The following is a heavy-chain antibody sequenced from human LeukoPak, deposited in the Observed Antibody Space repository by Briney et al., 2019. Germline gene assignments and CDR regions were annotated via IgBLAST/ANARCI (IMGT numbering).Heavy chain of an antibody. Sequence: PGGSLRLSCVASGFIVSSNYMSWVRQAPGKGLEWIGSIYHSGSTYYNPSLKSRVTISVDTSKNQFSLKLSSVTAADTAVYYCAAGIAARSFYYYMDVWGKGTTVTVSS. CDR1: GFIVSSNY. D-gene: IGHD6-6*01. J-gene: IGHJ6*03. CDR2: IYHSGST. CDR3: AAGIAARSFYYYMDV. V-gene: IGHV4-38-2*01.